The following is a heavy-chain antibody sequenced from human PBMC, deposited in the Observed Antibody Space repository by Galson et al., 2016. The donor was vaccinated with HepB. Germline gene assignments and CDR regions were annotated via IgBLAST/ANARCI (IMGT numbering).Heavy chain of an antibody. J-gene: IGHJ4*02. V-gene: IGHV1-69*13. D-gene: IGHD4-17*01. Sequence: SVKVSCKASGGFFTTYTYSWVRQAPRQAPERVAGVISSVNGVRSAPQFEGRVTVTADEFTATVYMEMNGLRLEDTATHFWATLVNGDDIDHYFDNWGQGTLVTVSS. CDR1: GGFFTTYT. CDR2: VISSVNGV. CDR3: ATLVNGDDIDHYFDN.